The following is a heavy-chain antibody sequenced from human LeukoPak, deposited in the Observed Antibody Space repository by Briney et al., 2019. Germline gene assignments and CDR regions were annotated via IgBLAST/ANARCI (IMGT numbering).Heavy chain of an antibody. CDR1: GFTFSTHA. CDR3: VKSDRPDYADFGLGS. D-gene: IGHD4-17*01. CDR2: LRSNGGST. J-gene: IGHJ5*02. V-gene: IGHV3-64D*06. Sequence: GGSLRLSCSASGFTFSTHAMYWVRQAPGKGLEYVLGLRSNGGSTNYADAVKGRFTISRDNSKNTLYLQMSSLRAEDTAVNYCVKSDRPDYADFGLGSWGQGTLVTVSS.